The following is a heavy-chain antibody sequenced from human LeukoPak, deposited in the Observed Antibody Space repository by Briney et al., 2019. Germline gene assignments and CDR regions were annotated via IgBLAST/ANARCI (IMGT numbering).Heavy chain of an antibody. CDR3: ASEEVGPRQHLTYFDY. CDR2: INPHSGGT. V-gene: IGHV1-2*02. CDR1: GYTFTAYY. D-gene: IGHD6-13*01. J-gene: IGHJ4*02. Sequence: ASVKVSCKASGYTFTAYYMHWVRQAPGQGLEWMGWINPHSGGTKYAQKFQARVTMTRDTSISTAYMELSRLTSDDTAVYYCASEEVGPRQHLTYFDYWGQGTLVTVSS.